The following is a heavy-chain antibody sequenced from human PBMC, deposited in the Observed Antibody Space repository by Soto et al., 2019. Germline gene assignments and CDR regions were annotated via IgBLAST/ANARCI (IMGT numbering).Heavy chain of an antibody. V-gene: IGHV1-18*01. CDR2: ISAYNGNT. CDR1: GYTFTSYG. CDR3: ARGAVAGPYYYYYMDV. D-gene: IGHD6-19*01. J-gene: IGHJ6*03. Sequence: ASVKVSCKASGYTFTSYGISWVRQAPGQGLEWMGWISAYNGNTNYAQKLQGRVTMTTDTSTSTAYMELRSLRSDDTAVYYCARGAVAGPYYYYYMDVWGKGTTVTVSS.